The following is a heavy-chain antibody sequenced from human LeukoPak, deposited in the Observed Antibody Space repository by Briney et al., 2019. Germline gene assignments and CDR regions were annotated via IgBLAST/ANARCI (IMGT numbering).Heavy chain of an antibody. CDR3: ASPGTFDAFDI. CDR1: GGSVSSGSYY. V-gene: IGHV4-39*01. CDR2: IYYSGST. D-gene: IGHD1-1*01. Sequence: SETLSLTCTVSGGSVSSGSYYWGWIRQPPGKGLEWIGNIYYSGSTYYNPSLKSRVTISVDTSKNQFSLKLSSVTAADTAVYYCASPGTFDAFDIWGQGTMVTVSS. J-gene: IGHJ3*02.